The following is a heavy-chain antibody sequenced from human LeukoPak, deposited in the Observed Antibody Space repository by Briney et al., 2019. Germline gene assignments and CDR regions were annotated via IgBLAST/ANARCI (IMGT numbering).Heavy chain of an antibody. CDR3: ARDKIGLDY. Sequence: SETLSLTCAVYGGSFSGYYWSWIRQPPGKGLEWIGEINHSGSTYYNPSLKSRVTISVDTSKNQFSLKLSSVTAADTAVYYCARDKIGLDYWGQGTLVTVSS. J-gene: IGHJ4*02. V-gene: IGHV4-34*01. D-gene: IGHD2-15*01. CDR1: GGSFSGYY. CDR2: INHSGST.